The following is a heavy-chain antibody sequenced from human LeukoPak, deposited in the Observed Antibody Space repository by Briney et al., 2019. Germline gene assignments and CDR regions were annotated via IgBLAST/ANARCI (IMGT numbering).Heavy chain of an antibody. Sequence: GGSLRLSCAASGFTVGSSFMTWVRQAPGKGLEWVSVIYGGGNIYYADSVKGRFTISRDNSKNTLYLQMNSLRAEDTAVYYCARGAGYNYPYYFDYWGQGTLVTVSS. V-gene: IGHV3-53*01. CDR1: GFTVGSSF. CDR3: ARGAGYNYPYYFDY. J-gene: IGHJ4*02. CDR2: IYGGGNI. D-gene: IGHD5-24*01.